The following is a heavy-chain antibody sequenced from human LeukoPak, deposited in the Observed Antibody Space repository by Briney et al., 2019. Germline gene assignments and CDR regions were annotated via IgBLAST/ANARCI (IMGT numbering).Heavy chain of an antibody. J-gene: IGHJ4*02. V-gene: IGHV3-7*03. CDR1: GFTFSGYW. CDR3: ARALVSYGDYYRTIFDY. Sequence: GGSLRLSCAASGFTFSGYWMSGVRQAPGKGLEWVANIKEDGSEKYYVDSVKGRFTISRENAKTSLYLQMHRLRAEDTAVYYCARALVSYGDYYRTIFDYWGQGTLVTVSS. D-gene: IGHD4-17*01. CDR2: IKEDGSEK.